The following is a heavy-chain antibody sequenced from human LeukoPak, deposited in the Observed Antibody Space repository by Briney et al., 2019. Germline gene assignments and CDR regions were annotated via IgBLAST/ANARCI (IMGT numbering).Heavy chain of an antibody. CDR3: ARDYPLGAIAVVLGIDY. CDR1: GYTFTSYG. D-gene: IGHD6-19*01. Sequence: ASVKVSCKASGYTFTSYGTSWVRQAPGQGLEWMGWISAYNGNTNYAQKLQGRVTMTTDTSTSTAYMELRSLGSDDTAVYYCARDYPLGAIAVVLGIDYWGQGTLVTVSS. V-gene: IGHV1-18*01. J-gene: IGHJ4*02. CDR2: ISAYNGNT.